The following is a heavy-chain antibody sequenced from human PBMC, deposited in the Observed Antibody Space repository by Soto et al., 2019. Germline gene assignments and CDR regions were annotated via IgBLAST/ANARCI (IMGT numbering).Heavy chain of an antibody. V-gene: IGHV4-39*01. CDR3: AKVVVGATSHSDFDS. CDR2: AAYSGGT. CDR1: GGSIANNNYF. D-gene: IGHD2-15*01. Sequence: QLQLQESGPGLVRPSETLSLTCTVSGGSIANNNYFWGWVRQPPGKGLEWIGSAAYSGGTYKNPSLKGRVTVSVDTSKNQFSLKLTSVTAADTAVYYCAKVVVGATSHSDFDSWGQGTLVTVSS. J-gene: IGHJ4*02.